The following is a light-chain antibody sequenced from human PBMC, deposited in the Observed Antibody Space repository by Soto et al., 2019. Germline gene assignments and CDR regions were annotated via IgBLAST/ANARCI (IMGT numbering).Light chain of an antibody. J-gene: IGKJ1*01. CDR1: QSVSRNY. CDR2: DAS. V-gene: IGKV3-20*01. CDR3: QQYGSSPWT. Sequence: EIELRQIPGTLSLSPGERATLSCRASQSVSRNYLAWYQQKPGQAPRLLIYDASSRPTGIPVRFSGSGSGTDFTLTISRLEPEDFAVYYCQQYGSSPWTFGLGTKVDIK.